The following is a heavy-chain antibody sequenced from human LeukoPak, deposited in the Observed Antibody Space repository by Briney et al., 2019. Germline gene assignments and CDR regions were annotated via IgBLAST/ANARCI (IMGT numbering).Heavy chain of an antibody. D-gene: IGHD2-21*02. V-gene: IGHV1-69*04. Sequence: SVKVSCKASGGTFSSYAISWVRQAPGQGLEWMGRIIPILGIANYAQKFQGRVTITADKSTSTAYMELSSLRSEDTAVYYCARDSANCGGDCYYQDAFDIWGQGTMVTVSS. CDR2: IIPILGIA. CDR3: ARDSANCGGDCYYQDAFDI. J-gene: IGHJ3*02. CDR1: GGTFSSYA.